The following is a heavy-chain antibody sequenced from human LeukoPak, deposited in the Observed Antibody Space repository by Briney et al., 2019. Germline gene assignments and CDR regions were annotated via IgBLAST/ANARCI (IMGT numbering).Heavy chain of an antibody. D-gene: IGHD2-21*01. CDR2: IYTSGST. V-gene: IGHV4-4*07. CDR3: ACYCGGDAHASYYFDY. Sequence: WETLSLTCTVSGGSISSYYWSWIRQPAGEGLEWVGRIYTSGSTNYNPSPKRRATIPVAPSKNLFTLKLSSMTAADTAVYYCACYCGGDAHASYYFDYWGQGTLVTVSS. J-gene: IGHJ4*02. CDR1: GGSISSYY.